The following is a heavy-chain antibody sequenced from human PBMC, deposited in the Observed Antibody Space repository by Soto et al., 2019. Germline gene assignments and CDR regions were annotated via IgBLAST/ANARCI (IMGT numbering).Heavy chain of an antibody. V-gene: IGHV1-2*04. D-gene: IGHD3-22*01. J-gene: IGHJ4*02. CDR2: INPNSGGT. CDR1: GDTFTGYY. CDR3: ARDPTTYYYDSSGDY. Sequence: GASVKVSFKASGDTFTGYYMHWVRQAPGQGLEWMGWINPNSGGTNYAQKFQGWVTMTRDTSISTAYMELSRLRSDDTAVYYCARDPTTYYYDSSGDYWGQGTLVTVSS.